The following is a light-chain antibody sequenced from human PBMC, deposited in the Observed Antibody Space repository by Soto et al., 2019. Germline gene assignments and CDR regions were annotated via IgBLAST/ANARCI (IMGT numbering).Light chain of an antibody. CDR1: QDINKN. J-gene: IGKJ1*01. V-gene: IGKV1-33*01. CDR3: QQYNDYSWT. Sequence: DIQMTQSPSSLSASVGDRVTITCQASQDINKNLIWYQQKPGKAPKLLIYDASDLESGVPSRFSGSGSGTEFTLTISSLQPDDVAIYYCQQYNDYSWTFGQGTKVDI. CDR2: DAS.